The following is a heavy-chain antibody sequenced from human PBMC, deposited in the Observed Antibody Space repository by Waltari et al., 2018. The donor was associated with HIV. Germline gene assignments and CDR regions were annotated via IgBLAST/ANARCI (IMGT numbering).Heavy chain of an antibody. D-gene: IGHD3-9*01. Sequence: QVQLQDSGPGLVKPSGTLSLTCVVSGGSISSSTWWSWVRQPPGKGLEWIGEIYHSGSTNYNPSLKSRVTISVDKSKDKFTLKLRSVTAADTAVYFCARVSSLTGYYKALDYWGQGTLVTVSS. CDR1: GGSISSSTW. V-gene: IGHV4-4*02. J-gene: IGHJ4*02. CDR3: ARVSSLTGYYKALDY. CDR2: IYHSGST.